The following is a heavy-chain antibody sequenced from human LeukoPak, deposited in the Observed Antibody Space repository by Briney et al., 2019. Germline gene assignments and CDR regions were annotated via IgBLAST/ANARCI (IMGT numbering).Heavy chain of an antibody. J-gene: IGHJ4*02. CDR3: AREAPGYCSGGSCYSQPFFDY. V-gene: IGHV1-46*01. CDR1: GYTFTSYD. Sequence: GDSVKVSCKASGYTFTSYDIHWVRQAPGQGLEWMGIINPSGGSTNYAQKFQGRVTMTRDMFTSTVYMELSSLRSEDTAVYYCAREAPGYCSGGSCYSQPFFDYWGQGTLVTVSS. D-gene: IGHD2-15*01. CDR2: INPSGGST.